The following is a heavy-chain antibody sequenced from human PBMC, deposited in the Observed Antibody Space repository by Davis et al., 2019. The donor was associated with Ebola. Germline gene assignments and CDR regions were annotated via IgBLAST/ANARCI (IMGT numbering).Heavy chain of an antibody. CDR2: IKDDGSDR. V-gene: IGHV3-7*01. D-gene: IGHD1-1*01. J-gene: IGHJ3*01. CDR3: ARAAYWNHDAFDV. CDR1: GFTFSSYW. Sequence: PGGSLRLSCAASGFTFSSYWMSWVRQAPGKGLEWVANIKDDGSDRNDVDSVKGRFTISRDNAESSLYLQMNSLRAEDTAVYYCARAAYWNHDAFDVWGHGTMVTVSS.